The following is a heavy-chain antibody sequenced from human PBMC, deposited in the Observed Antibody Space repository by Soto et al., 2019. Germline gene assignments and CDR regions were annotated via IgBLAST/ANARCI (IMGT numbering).Heavy chain of an antibody. CDR3: ARGYCSTTTCFGAYRYMDV. Sequence: EVQLVESGGGVVRPGGSLRLSCAASGFTFDAYGMSWVRQVPGKGLEWVSGINWNGGSADYVDSVKGRFTISRDNTKNSLYLQMNSLDAEDTALYYCARGYCSTTTCFGAYRYMDVWGTGTTVIVSS. D-gene: IGHD2-2*01. V-gene: IGHV3-20*04. J-gene: IGHJ6*03. CDR2: INWNGGSA. CDR1: GFTFDAYG.